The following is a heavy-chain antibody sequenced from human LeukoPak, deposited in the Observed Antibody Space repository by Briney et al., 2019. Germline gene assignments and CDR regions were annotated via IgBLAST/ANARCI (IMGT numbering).Heavy chain of an antibody. J-gene: IGHJ4*02. CDR1: GYSFTTYW. CDR2: IYPGDSDT. CDR3: ARLGTYWSDYYFEY. V-gene: IGHV5-51*01. Sequence: GESLKISCQGSGYSFTTYWIGWVRQMPGKGLECMGIIYPGDSDTRYSPSFQGQVTISADKSINTAYLQWSSLKASDTAMYYCARLGTYWSDYYFEYWGQGTLVTVSS. D-gene: IGHD3-10*01.